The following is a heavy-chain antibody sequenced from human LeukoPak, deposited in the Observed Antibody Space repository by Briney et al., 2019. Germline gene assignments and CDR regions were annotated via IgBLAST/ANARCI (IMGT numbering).Heavy chain of an antibody. CDR1: GFTFSSYT. D-gene: IGHD4-11*01. CDR2: ISDRARNT. Sequence: GGSLRLSCATSGFTFSSYTMDWVRQTPGKGLEWVSTISDRARNTHYADSVNGRFTISRDDFLNMVYLQMDRLTVEDTAVYYCTTRLQHHFDYWGQGTQVTVSS. CDR3: TTRLQHHFDY. J-gene: IGHJ4*02. V-gene: IGHV3-23*01.